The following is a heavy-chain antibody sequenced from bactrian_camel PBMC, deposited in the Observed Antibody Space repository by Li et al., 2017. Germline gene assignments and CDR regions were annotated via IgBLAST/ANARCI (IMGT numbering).Heavy chain of an antibody. CDR1: DYSYSDYC. Sequence: QLVESGGGSVQAGGSLNLSCVANDYSYSDYCMGWFRQAPGAKREAVASISGPSGTSYADSVKGRFTISRDNANNTIYLQMNSLKLEDTAMYYCAAPREVRAAVRPARVHLCLGLPVSAYYWGQGTQVTVS. V-gene: IGHV3S53*01. CDR2: ISGPSGT. D-gene: IGHD3*01. J-gene: IGHJ4*01. CDR3: AAPREVRAAVRPARVHLCLGLPVSAYY.